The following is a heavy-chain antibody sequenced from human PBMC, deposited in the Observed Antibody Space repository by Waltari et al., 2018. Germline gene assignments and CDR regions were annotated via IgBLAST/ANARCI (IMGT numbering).Heavy chain of an antibody. Sequence: QVQLVQSGAEVKKPGSSVKVSCKASGGTFSSYAISWVRQAPGQGLEWMGGSIPIFGTANYAQKFQGRVTITTDESTSTAYMELSSLRSEDTAVYYCARALGSSWYYGMDVWGQGTTVTVSS. V-gene: IGHV1-69*05. CDR1: GGTFSSYA. D-gene: IGHD6-13*01. J-gene: IGHJ6*02. CDR2: SIPIFGTA. CDR3: ARALGSSWYYGMDV.